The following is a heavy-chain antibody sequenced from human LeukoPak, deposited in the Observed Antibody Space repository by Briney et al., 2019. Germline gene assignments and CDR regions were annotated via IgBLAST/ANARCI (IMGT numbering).Heavy chain of an antibody. CDR1: GGSFSAYY. CDR2: INHGGST. D-gene: IGHD5-18*01. V-gene: IGHV4-34*01. CDR3: AXQYTPATLDYYYYYMDV. Sequence: SETLSLTCAVYGGSFSAYYWSWIRQLPGKGLEWIGEINHGGSTNYNPSLKSRVNISIDTSKNQFSLKLTSVTAADTAVYYCAXQYTPATLDYYYYYMDVWGKGTTVTISS. J-gene: IGHJ6*03.